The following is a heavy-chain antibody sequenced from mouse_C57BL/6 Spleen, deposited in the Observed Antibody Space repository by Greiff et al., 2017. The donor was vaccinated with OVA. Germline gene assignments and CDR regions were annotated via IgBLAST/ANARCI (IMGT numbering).Heavy chain of an antibody. CDR3: TGLYYYYFDY. D-gene: IGHD1-1*01. Sequence: EVMLVESGGGLVQPGGSMKLSCVASGFTFSNYWMNWVRQSPEKGLEWVAQIRLKSDNYATHYAESVKGRFTISRDDSKSSVYLLMINLRAEDTGIYYCTGLYYYYFDYWGQGTTLTVSS. V-gene: IGHV6-3*01. CDR2: IRLKSDNYAT. J-gene: IGHJ2*01. CDR1: GFTFSNYW.